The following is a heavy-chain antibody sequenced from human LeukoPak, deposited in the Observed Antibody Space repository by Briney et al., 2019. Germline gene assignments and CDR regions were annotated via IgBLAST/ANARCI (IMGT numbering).Heavy chain of an antibody. J-gene: IGHJ6*02. CDR1: GFTVSSNY. V-gene: IGHV3-66*01. CDR2: IYSGGST. D-gene: IGHD6-25*01. Sequence: GGSLRLSCAASGFTVSSNYMSWVRQAPGKELEWVSVIYSGGSTYYADSVKGRFTISRDNSKNTLYLQMNSLRAEDTAVYYCARAAANYGMDVWGQGTTVTVSS. CDR3: ARAAANYGMDV.